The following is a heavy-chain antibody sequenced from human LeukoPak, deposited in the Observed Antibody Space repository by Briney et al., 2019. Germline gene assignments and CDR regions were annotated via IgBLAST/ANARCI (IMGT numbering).Heavy chain of an antibody. CDR3: ARVRHAPLEYYYYIDV. CDR1: SGSFRGYY. Sequence: SETLSLTCAMSSGSFRGYYWSWIRQSPGKGLEWIGEMSPSGSTKYNPSLKSRVSISEDTSKNLLFLKLTSVTAADTAEYFCARVRHAPLEYYYYIDVWGTGTTVAVSS. D-gene: IGHD3-3*01. CDR2: MSPSGST. V-gene: IGHV4-34*01. J-gene: IGHJ6*03.